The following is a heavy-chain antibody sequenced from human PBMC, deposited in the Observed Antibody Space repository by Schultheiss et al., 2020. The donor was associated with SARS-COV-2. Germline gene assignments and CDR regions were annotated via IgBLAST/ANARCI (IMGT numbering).Heavy chain of an antibody. CDR3: ARRRQDTNAYSYFDS. D-gene: IGHD4-11*01. CDR1: GASISSFY. J-gene: IGHJ4*02. V-gene: IGHV4-59*08. Sequence: SETLPLTCTVSGASISSFYWSWIRQTPGKGLEWIGYIYYSVNTWYNPSLKSRVTISGDTSKNQFSLKLNSVTAADTAVYYCARRRQDTNAYSYFDSWGQGTLVTVSS. CDR2: IYYSVNT.